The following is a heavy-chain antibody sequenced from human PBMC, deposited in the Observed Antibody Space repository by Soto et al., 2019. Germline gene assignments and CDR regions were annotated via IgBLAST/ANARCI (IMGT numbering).Heavy chain of an antibody. CDR1: GVTGSGSS. CDR2: IRHNTNNSAT. J-gene: IGHJ4*02. CDR3: FRQEADCGCGYCYPDC. Sequence: PGGSMRLSCAASGVTGSGSSLHRLLQRCGTRPEWVGRIRHNTNNSATAYAASVKGRFTISRDDSKNTVYLQMDSLKTEDTAVYYCFRQEADCGCGYCYPDCWGPVTLVTFSS. V-gene: IGHV3-73*01. D-gene: IGHD2-15*01.